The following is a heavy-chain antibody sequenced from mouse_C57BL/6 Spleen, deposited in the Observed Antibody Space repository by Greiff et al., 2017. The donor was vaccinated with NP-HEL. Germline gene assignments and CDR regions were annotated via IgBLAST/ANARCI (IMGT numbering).Heavy chain of an antibody. CDR1: GYTFTSYW. Sequence: QVQLQQPGAELVRPGTSVKLSCKASGYTFTSYWMHWVKQRPGQGLEWIGVIDPSDSYTNYNQKFKGKATLTVDTSSSTAYMQLSSLTSDDAAVYYSARKDYPYYFDYWGQGTTLTVSS. CDR2: IDPSDSYT. CDR3: ARKDYPYYFDY. V-gene: IGHV1-59*01. J-gene: IGHJ2*01. D-gene: IGHD5-5*01.